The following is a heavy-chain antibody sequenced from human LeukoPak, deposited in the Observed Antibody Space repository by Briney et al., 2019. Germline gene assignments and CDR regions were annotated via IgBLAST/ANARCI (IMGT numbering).Heavy chain of an antibody. CDR3: AKDTKVLRFLEWLSPVVPSAFDI. J-gene: IGHJ3*02. CDR2: IIPILGIA. Sequence: SVKVSCKASGGTFSSYAISWVRQAPGQGLEWMGRIIPILGIANYAQKFQGRVTITTDKSTSTAYMELSSLRSEDTAVYYCAKDTKVLRFLEWLSPVVPSAFDIWGQGTMVTVSS. D-gene: IGHD3-3*01. V-gene: IGHV1-69*04. CDR1: GGTFSSYA.